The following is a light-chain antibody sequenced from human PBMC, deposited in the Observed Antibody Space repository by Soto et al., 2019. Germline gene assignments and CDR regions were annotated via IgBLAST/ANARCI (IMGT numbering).Light chain of an antibody. J-gene: IGKJ2*01. V-gene: IGKV3-20*01. CDR3: QHYGNSPLYT. Sequence: EIVLTQSPGTLSLSPGERATLSCRASQSVSSNYLVWYQQKPGQAPRLLIYGASSRATGIPDRFSGSGSGTYFTLTISRLEPEDFAVYYCQHYGNSPLYTFGQGTKLEI. CDR1: QSVSSNY. CDR2: GAS.